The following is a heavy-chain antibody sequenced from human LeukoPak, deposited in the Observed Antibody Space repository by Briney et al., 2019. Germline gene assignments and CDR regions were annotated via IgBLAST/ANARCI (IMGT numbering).Heavy chain of an antibody. D-gene: IGHD1-26*01. V-gene: IGHV3-9*03. CDR1: GFTFDDYA. Sequence: GGSLRLSCAASGFTFDDYAMHWVRQAPGKGLEWVSGISWNSGSIGYADSVKGRFTISRDNAKNSLYLQMNSLRAEDMALYYCAKGGATNLYYFDSWGQGPLVTVSS. CDR3: AKGGATNLYYFDS. J-gene: IGHJ4*02. CDR2: ISWNSGSI.